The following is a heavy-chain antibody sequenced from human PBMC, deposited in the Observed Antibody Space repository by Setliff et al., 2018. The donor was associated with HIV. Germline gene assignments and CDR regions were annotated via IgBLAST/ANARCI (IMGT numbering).Heavy chain of an antibody. V-gene: IGHV4-34*01. J-gene: IGHJ4*02. CDR3: ARRAGSDYFTRFDY. Sequence: LSLTCAVYGGSFSGYYWSWIRQSPGKGLEWIGEINHSGSTNYNPSLKSRVTILGDTSKNQFSLKLSSVTAADTAVYYCARRAGSDYFTRFDYWGQGTLVSVSS. CDR1: GGSFSGYY. CDR2: INHSGST. D-gene: IGHD3-10*01.